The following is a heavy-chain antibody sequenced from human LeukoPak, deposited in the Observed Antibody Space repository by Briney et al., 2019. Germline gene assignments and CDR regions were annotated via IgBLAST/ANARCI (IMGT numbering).Heavy chain of an antibody. Sequence: GGSLRLSCAASGFTFSNAWMSWVRQAPGKGLEWVGRIKSKTAGGTTDYAAPVKGRFTISRDDSKNTLYLQMNSLKTEDTAVYYCTTGRFRDGYNFDCWGQGTLVTVSS. J-gene: IGHJ4*02. CDR3: TTGRFRDGYNFDC. CDR2: IKSKTAGGTT. D-gene: IGHD5-24*01. CDR1: GFTFSNAW. V-gene: IGHV3-15*01.